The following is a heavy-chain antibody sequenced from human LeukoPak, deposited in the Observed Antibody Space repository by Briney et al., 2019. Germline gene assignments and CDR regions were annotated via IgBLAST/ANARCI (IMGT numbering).Heavy chain of an antibody. CDR2: MNPNSGNT. CDR1: GYTFTSYD. J-gene: IGHJ4*02. Sequence: ASVKVSCKASGYTFTSYDINWVRQATGQGREGIGWMNPNSGNTGYAQKFQGRVTITRNTSISTAYMELSSLRSEDTAVYYCAKKGSYGSYLYYFDYWGQGTLVTVSS. CDR3: AKKGSYGSYLYYFDY. D-gene: IGHD4-17*01. V-gene: IGHV1-8*03.